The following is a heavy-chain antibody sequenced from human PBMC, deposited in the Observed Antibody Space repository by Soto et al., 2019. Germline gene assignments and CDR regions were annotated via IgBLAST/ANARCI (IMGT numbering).Heavy chain of an antibody. Sequence: PWETLSLTCGVSGGSISGSYWWNWVRQPPGKGPEWIGKIYHSGSTDYNPSVKSRVTISVDKSKNQFSLRLTSVTAADTAVYYCVTSLNYDFGGGGGKHYHFDYWGQGSLVTVTS. V-gene: IGHV4-4*02. CDR3: VTSLNYDFGGGGGKHYHFDY. J-gene: IGHJ4*02. CDR1: GGSISGSYW. D-gene: IGHD3-3*01. CDR2: IYHSGST.